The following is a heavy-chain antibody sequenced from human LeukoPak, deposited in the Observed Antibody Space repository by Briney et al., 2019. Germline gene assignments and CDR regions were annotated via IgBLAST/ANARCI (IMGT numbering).Heavy chain of an antibody. CDR3: ARDSGDGYSNAPIDY. J-gene: IGHJ4*02. CDR1: GGTFSNYA. CDR2: IIRIFGMT. Sequence: SVKVSCKASGGTFSNYAISWVRQASGQGLEWMGGIIRIFGMTNHAQKFQGRVTITADESTSTAYMELSSLRSEDTAVYYCARDSGDGYSNAPIDYWGQGTLVTVSS. D-gene: IGHD5-24*01. V-gene: IGHV1-69*13.